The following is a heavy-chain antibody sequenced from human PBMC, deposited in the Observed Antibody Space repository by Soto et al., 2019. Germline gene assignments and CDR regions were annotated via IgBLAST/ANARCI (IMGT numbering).Heavy chain of an antibody. Sequence: SETLSLTCTVSGVSISDYSYYWGWIRQPPGKGWEWIGAIHYIGYTHYNPSLKSRVSISVDTSKNPSSLKVTSVTAADTAVYYCAHDFWSGSTWGQGTLVTVFS. CDR2: IHYIGYT. D-gene: IGHD3-3*01. V-gene: IGHV4-39*01. CDR3: AHDFWSGST. J-gene: IGHJ4*02. CDR1: GVSISDYSYY.